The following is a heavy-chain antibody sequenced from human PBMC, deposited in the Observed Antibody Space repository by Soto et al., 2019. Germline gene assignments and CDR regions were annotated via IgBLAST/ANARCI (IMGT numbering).Heavy chain of an antibody. Sequence: GGSLRLSFAASGFPFGSYGMHWVRQAPGKGLEWVAVISYDGSNKYCADSVKGRFTISRDNSRNTLYLQMNSLRAEDTAVYYCAKAMVVVTAISGGGGFDKWGQGTLVTVSS. CDR3: AKAMVVVTAISGGGGFDK. CDR2: ISYDGSNK. D-gene: IGHD2-21*02. J-gene: IGHJ3*02. CDR1: GFPFGSYG. V-gene: IGHV3-30*18.